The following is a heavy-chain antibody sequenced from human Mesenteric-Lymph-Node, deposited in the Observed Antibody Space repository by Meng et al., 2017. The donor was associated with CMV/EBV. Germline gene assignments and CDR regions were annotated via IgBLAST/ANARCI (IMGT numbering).Heavy chain of an antibody. CDR3: ARASDSCSSTSCSFDY. V-gene: IGHV1-18*01. CDR2: ISAYNGNI. Sequence: ASVKVSCKASGYTFTSYGISWVRQAPGQGLEWMGWISAYNGNINYAQKLQGRVTMTTDTSTSTAYMELRSLRSDDTAVYYCARASDSCSSTSCSFDYWGQGTLVTVSS. CDR1: GYTFTSYG. D-gene: IGHD2-2*01. J-gene: IGHJ4*02.